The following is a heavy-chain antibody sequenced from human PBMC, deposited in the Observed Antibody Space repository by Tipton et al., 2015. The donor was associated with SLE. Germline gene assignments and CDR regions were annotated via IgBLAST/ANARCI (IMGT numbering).Heavy chain of an antibody. J-gene: IGHJ5*02. CDR3: ARDSSGWHNWFDP. D-gene: IGHD6-19*01. CDR1: GYTFTSYA. V-gene: IGHV1-3*01. Sequence: QSGPEVKKPGASVKVSCKASGYTFTSYAMHWVRQAPGQRLEWMGWINAGNGNTKYSQKLQGRVTITRDTSASTAYMELSSLRSEDTAVYYCARDSSGWHNWFDPWGQGTLVTVSS. CDR2: INAGNGNT.